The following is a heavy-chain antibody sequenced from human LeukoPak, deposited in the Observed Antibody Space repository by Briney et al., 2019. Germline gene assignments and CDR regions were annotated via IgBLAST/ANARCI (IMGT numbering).Heavy chain of an antibody. V-gene: IGHV5-51*01. J-gene: IGHJ5*02. CDR3: ARHHDSSLNPFDP. CDR2: IYPGDSDT. Sequence: KCGESLKISCKGSGYSFTSYWIGWVRQMPGKGLEWMGIIYPGDSDTRYSQSFQGQVTISADKSISTAYLQWSSLKASDPAMYYCARHHDSSLNPFDPWGQGTLVTVSS. D-gene: IGHD3-22*01. CDR1: GYSFTSYW.